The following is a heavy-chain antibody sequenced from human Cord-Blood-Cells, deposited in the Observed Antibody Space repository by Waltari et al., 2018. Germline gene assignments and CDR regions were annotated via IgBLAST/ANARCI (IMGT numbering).Heavy chain of an antibody. V-gene: IGHV3-23*01. CDR3: AKATRIREAFDI. CDR1: GFTFSSYA. CDR2: ISGSGGST. J-gene: IGHJ3*02. Sequence: EVQLLESGGGLVQPGGSLRLSCAASGFTFSSYAMRWVRQAPGKGLEWVSAISGSGGSTYNAGSVKGRFTISRDNAKNTLYLQINSLRAEDTAVYYCAKATRIREAFDIWGQGTMVTVSS. D-gene: IGHD3-22*01.